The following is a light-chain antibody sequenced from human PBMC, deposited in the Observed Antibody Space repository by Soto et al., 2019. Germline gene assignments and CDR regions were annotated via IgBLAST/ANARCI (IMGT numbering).Light chain of an antibody. V-gene: IGKV3-15*01. CDR1: RSVDGY. CDR2: GAS. CDR3: QQYVSSPQT. Sequence: EVVMTQSPGTLSVSLGESATLSCRASRSVDGYLAWYQQKPGQAPRLLIYGASTRATGVTARFRGSGSGTEFTLTISSLQSEDFAMYFCQQYVSSPQTFGQGSKADIK. J-gene: IGKJ1*01.